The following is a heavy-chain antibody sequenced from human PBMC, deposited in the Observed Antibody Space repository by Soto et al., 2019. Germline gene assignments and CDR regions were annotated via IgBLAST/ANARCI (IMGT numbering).Heavy chain of an antibody. CDR1: GGSISSGGYY. V-gene: IGHV4-31*03. Sequence: QVQLQESGPGLVKPSQTLSLTCTVSGGSISSGGYYWSWIRQHPGKGLEWIGYIYYSGSTSYNPSPKSRVTRPVDTPKNHFSLNLSSVTAADTAVYYWARGVLHWGQGTLVTVSS. CDR2: IYYSGST. CDR3: ARGVLH. J-gene: IGHJ1*01.